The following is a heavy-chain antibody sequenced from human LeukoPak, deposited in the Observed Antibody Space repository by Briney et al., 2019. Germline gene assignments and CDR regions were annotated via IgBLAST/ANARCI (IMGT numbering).Heavy chain of an antibody. Sequence: GASVKVSCKTSGYTFISHDINWVRQATGQGLEWMGWMDPNSGNTGYAQRFQGRVTLTRSTSLSEAYMELTSLKFEDTAVYYCARVQGSDTSGSFGQWGQGTL. J-gene: IGHJ4*02. CDR1: GYTFISHD. CDR2: MDPNSGNT. D-gene: IGHD1-26*01. V-gene: IGHV1-8*01. CDR3: ARVQGSDTSGSFGQ.